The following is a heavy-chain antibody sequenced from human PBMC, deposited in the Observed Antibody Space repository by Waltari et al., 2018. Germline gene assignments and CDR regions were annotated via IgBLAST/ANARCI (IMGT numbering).Heavy chain of an antibody. CDR3: VADPPQSGYNSFDI. J-gene: IGHJ3*02. D-gene: IGHD3-10*01. CDR2: IIPIIGGP. V-gene: IGHV1-69*11. Sequence: QVQLVQSGAEVKKPGSSVMVSCEVSGGSFRSYAHSWVRQAPGQGLEWMGTIIPIIGGPNYAQNFQGRITSTADESTRTTYMDRSSLRPDDTAVYYWVADPPQSGYNSFDIWGQGTMVTVSS. CDR1: GGSFRSYA.